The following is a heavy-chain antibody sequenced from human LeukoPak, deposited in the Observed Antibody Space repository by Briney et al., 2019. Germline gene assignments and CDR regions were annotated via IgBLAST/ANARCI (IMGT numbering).Heavy chain of an antibody. CDR1: GYTFTGYY. Sequence: ASVKVSCKASGYTFTGYYMHWVRQASGQGLEWMGWMNPNSGNTGYAQKFQGRVTITRNTSISTAYMELSSLRAEDTAVYYCAKDRGLLWFGEFQDFFDSWGQGTLVTVSS. CDR2: MNPNSGNT. CDR3: AKDRGLLWFGEFQDFFDS. D-gene: IGHD3-10*01. J-gene: IGHJ4*02. V-gene: IGHV1-8*03.